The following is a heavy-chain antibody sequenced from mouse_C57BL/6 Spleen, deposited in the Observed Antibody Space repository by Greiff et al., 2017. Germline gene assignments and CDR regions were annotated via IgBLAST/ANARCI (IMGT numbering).Heavy chain of an antibody. Sequence: VQLQQSGPELVKPGASVKMSCKASGYTFTDYNMHWVKQSHGKSLEWIGYINPNNGGTSYNQKFKGKATLTVNKSSSTAYMELRSLTSEDSAVYYCAPLYYYDSSGAMDYWGQGTSVTVSS. CDR1: GYTFTDYN. CDR3: APLYYYDSSGAMDY. V-gene: IGHV1-22*01. CDR2: INPNNGGT. J-gene: IGHJ4*01. D-gene: IGHD1-1*01.